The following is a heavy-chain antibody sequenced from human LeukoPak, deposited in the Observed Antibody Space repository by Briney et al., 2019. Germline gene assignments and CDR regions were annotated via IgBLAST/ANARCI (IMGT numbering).Heavy chain of an antibody. CDR2: INPNSGGT. Sequence: ASVKVSCKASGYTFTGYYMHWVRHAPGQGLEWMGWINPNSGGTNYAQKFQGRVTMTRDTSISTAYMELSRLRSDDTAVYYCARDRVLAARNWFDPWGQGTLVTVSS. D-gene: IGHD6-6*01. CDR1: GYTFTGYY. V-gene: IGHV1-2*02. J-gene: IGHJ5*02. CDR3: ARDRVLAARNWFDP.